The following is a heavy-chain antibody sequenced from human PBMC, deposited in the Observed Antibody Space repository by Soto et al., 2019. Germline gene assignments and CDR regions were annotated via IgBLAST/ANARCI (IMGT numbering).Heavy chain of an antibody. V-gene: IGHV3-23*01. CDR2: IGGGGDT. CDR1: GFTFATYT. D-gene: IGHD3-9*01. CDR3: AKDRHPDGIWSFHF. J-gene: IGHJ4*02. Sequence: EVQLMESGGHLIQPGGSLRLSCAASGFTFATYTMDWVRQAPGKGLEWVSGIGGGGDTHYADSVRGRFTISRDNSRSMVVLQMSSLRAEDTGIYYCAKDRHPDGIWSFHFWGQGTLVTVSS.